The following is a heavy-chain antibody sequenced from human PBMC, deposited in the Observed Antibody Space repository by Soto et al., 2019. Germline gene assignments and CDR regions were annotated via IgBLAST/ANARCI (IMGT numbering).Heavy chain of an antibody. V-gene: IGHV4-34*01. J-gene: IGHJ4*02. CDR2: ISQSGNT. CDR3: ARGHLPGGNSFYFDY. Sequence: SESLCVTCAVAGGSCGGNDGTWIRQPPGKGLEWIGEISQSGNTNYHPSLKSRVTISVDTSKNQFSLNLSSVTAADTADYYCARGHLPGGNSFYFDYWGQGSRVTVSS. D-gene: IGHD4-4*01. CDR1: GGSCGGND.